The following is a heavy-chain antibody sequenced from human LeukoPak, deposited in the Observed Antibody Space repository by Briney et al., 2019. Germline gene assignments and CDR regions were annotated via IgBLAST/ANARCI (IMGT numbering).Heavy chain of an antibody. CDR1: GDSISSYY. J-gene: IGHJ4*02. CDR3: ARGGLRGYSYGQRFDY. V-gene: IGHV4-59*01. Sequence: SETLSLTCNVSGDSISSYYWGWIRQPPGKGLDWIGYIYYSGSTNYNPSLKSRVTISVDTSKNQFSLKLSSVTAADTAVYYCARGGLRGYSYGQRFDYWGQGILVTVSS. CDR2: IYYSGST. D-gene: IGHD5-18*01.